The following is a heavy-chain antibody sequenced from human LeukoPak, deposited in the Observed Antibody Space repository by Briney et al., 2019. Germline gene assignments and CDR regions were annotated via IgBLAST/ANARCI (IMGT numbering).Heavy chain of an antibody. V-gene: IGHV1-46*01. CDR1: GYTFTSYY. CDR2: INPSGGST. D-gene: IGHD1-26*01. Sequence: ASVKVSCKASGYTFTSYYMHWARQAPGQGLEWMGIINPSGGSTSYAQKFQGRVTMTRDTSTSTVYMELSSLRSEDTAVYYCARADSEDAFDIWGQGTMVTVSS. CDR3: ARADSEDAFDI. J-gene: IGHJ3*02.